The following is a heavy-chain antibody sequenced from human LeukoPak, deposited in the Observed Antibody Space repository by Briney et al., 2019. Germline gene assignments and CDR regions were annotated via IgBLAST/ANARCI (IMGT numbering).Heavy chain of an antibody. CDR1: GFTFSSYG. CDR3: AKATNYDFWSGSLGLDH. D-gene: IGHD3-3*01. V-gene: IGHV3-30*18. J-gene: IGHJ4*02. CDR2: TSYNGRNN. Sequence: PGGSLRLSWAASGFTFSSYGMHWVRQAPGKGLEWVGLTSYNGRNNYDSDSVKGRFSISRDNSQRTVFLQMNNVKTEDTAIYYCAKATNYDFWSGSLGLDHWGQGFLVTVSS.